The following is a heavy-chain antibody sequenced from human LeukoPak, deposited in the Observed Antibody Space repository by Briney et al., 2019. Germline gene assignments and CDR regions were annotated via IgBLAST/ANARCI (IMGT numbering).Heavy chain of an antibody. CDR3: ARDLEGSSWYYGY. J-gene: IGHJ4*02. CDR1: GFTFSSYS. D-gene: IGHD6-13*01. Sequence: GGPLRLSCAASGFTFSSYSMNWVRQAPGKGLEWVSYINSSSSYIYYADSVKGRFTITRDNAKNSLYLQMNSLRAEDTAVFYCARDLEGSSWYYGYWGQGTLVTVSS. V-gene: IGHV3-21*01. CDR2: INSSSSYI.